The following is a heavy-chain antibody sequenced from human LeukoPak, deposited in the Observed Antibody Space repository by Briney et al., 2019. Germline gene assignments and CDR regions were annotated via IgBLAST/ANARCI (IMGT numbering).Heavy chain of an antibody. D-gene: IGHD2-15*01. J-gene: IGHJ3*02. CDR1: GDSINNYY. CDR2: IYTRGST. CDR3: ARGRYCSADICSGGDAFDI. V-gene: IGHV4-4*07. Sequence: SSETLSLTCTVSGDSINNYYWSWIRQPAGKGLEWIGRIYTRGSTNYNPSLKSRVTMSVDTSKNQFSLKLSSVTAADTAVYYCARGRYCSADICSGGDAFDIWGQGTMVSVSS.